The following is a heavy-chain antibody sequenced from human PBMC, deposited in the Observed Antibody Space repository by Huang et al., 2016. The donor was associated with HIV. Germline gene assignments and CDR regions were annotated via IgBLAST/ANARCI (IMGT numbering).Heavy chain of an antibody. CDR2: VNPNNGAT. J-gene: IGHJ4*02. CDR3: TRDGVAPDEEFDY. Sequence: QVQLVQFGAEVKKPGASVKVSCKPSGYAFAAYFIHWVRQAPGQGLEWMAWVNPNNGATNYDQKFLGRLTVTGDTSMRTAYMELSGLTSDDTAKYYCTRDGVAPDEEFDYWGQGTVIIVSS. CDR1: GYAFAAYF. D-gene: IGHD5-12*01. V-gene: IGHV1-2*02.